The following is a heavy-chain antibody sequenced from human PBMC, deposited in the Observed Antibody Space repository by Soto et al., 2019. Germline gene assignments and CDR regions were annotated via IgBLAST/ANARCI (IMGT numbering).Heavy chain of an antibody. CDR3: VRPGYSNYGPGVDV. D-gene: IGHD4-4*01. J-gene: IGHJ6*02. CDR2: IDSDGSTT. Sequence: EVQLVESGGGLVQPGGSLRLSCAASGFTFSVYWMHWVRQAPGKGLVWVSRIDSDGSTTSYADSVKGRFTISRDNAKSSLYLQMNSLRAEDTAVYYCVRPGYSNYGPGVDVWGQGATVTVPS. V-gene: IGHV3-74*01. CDR1: GFTFSVYW.